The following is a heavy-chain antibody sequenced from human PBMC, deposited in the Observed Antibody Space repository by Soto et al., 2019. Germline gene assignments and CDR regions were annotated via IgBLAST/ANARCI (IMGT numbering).Heavy chain of an antibody. CDR1: GYTFTSYY. Sequence: ASLKVSFKASGYTFTSYYMHWGRQAPGQGLEWMGIINPSGGSTTYAQKFQGRVTRTRDTSTYAVYMELSSLRSEDTAVYYCARGGYYFHSSRYRGIDAFDIWGQGTMVTVSS. V-gene: IGHV1-46*01. CDR3: ARGGYYFHSSRYRGIDAFDI. J-gene: IGHJ3*02. D-gene: IGHD3-22*01. CDR2: INPSGGST.